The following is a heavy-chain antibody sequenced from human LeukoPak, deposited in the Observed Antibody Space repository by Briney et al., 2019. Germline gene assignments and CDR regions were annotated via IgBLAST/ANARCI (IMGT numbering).Heavy chain of an antibody. Sequence: GESLKISCKGSGYSFTSYWIGWVRQMPGKGLEWMGIIYPGDSDTRYSPSFQGQVTISADKSISTAYLQWSSLKASDTAMYYCARHPLYSSGAAGARFDYWGQGTLVTVSS. J-gene: IGHJ4*02. CDR3: ARHPLYSSGAAGARFDY. CDR1: GYSFTSYW. D-gene: IGHD6-19*01. CDR2: IYPGDSDT. V-gene: IGHV5-51*01.